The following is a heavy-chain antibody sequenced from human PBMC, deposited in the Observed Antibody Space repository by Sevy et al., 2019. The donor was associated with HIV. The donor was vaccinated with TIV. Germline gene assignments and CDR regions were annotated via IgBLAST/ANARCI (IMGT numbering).Heavy chain of an antibody. J-gene: IGHJ3*02. CDR3: ARGDPGSQDPFDI. V-gene: IGHV4-4*07. Sequence: SETLSLTCTVSGDSMNSYFCSWIRQPAGKGLEWIGRIYTSGSTNYNPSLKSRLTMSVNTSKNQFSLRLSSVTAADTAVYYCARGDPGSQDPFDIWGQGTMVTVSS. CDR1: GDSMNSYF. D-gene: IGHD3-10*01. CDR2: IYTSGST.